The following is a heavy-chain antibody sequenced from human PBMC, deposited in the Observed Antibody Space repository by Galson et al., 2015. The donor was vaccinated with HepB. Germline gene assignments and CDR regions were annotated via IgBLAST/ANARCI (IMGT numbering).Heavy chain of an antibody. Sequence: SLRLSCAATGFSFNNVWMNWVRQAPGKGLEWVSYISSGSSTVHYVDSVKGRFTISRDNAKNSLYLQMNSLRDEDTAVYYCARDRVPGYYKRYDHYGMDVWGQGTTVTVFS. D-gene: IGHD3-9*01. CDR3: ARDRVPGYYKRYDHYGMDV. CDR2: ISSGSSTV. CDR1: GFSFNNVW. V-gene: IGHV3-48*02. J-gene: IGHJ6*02.